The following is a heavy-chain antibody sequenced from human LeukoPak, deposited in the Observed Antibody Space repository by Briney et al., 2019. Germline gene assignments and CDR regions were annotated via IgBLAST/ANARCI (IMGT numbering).Heavy chain of an antibody. Sequence: PSETLSLTCTVSGASISSYYWSWIRQHPGKGLEWIGYISYSGSPYYNPSLKSRVTISVDTSRNQFSLKLSSVTAADTAVYYCARGPHCSSTSCYSEYFHHWGQGTLVTVSS. D-gene: IGHD2-2*01. CDR2: ISYSGSP. CDR1: GASISSYY. J-gene: IGHJ1*01. V-gene: IGHV4-59*06. CDR3: ARGPHCSSTSCYSEYFHH.